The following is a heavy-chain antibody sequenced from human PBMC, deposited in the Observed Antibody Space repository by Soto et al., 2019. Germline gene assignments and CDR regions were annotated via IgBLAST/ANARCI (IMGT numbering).Heavy chain of an antibody. CDR1: GGSISSYY. V-gene: IGHV4-59*08. J-gene: IGHJ3*02. D-gene: IGHD4-17*01. Sequence: QVQLQESGPGLVKPSETLSLTCTVSGGSISSYYWSWIRQPPGKGLQWIGYIFYSGSTNYTPSLKSRFTIAVDTAKNQFALKLSSVTAADTAVYYCARRYGGAFDIWGQGAMGTVSS. CDR3: ARRYGGAFDI. CDR2: IFYSGST.